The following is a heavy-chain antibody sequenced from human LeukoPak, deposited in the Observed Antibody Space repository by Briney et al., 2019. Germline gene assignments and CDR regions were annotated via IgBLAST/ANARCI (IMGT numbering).Heavy chain of an antibody. Sequence: PGWSLRLCCAASGFTFSSYWMSWVRQAPGKGLEWVANIKQDGSEKYYVDSVKGRFTVSRDNAKNSLYLQMNSLRVEDTAMYYCAKVAASGISPTDYWGQGTLVTVSS. CDR2: IKQDGSEK. CDR3: AKVAASGISPTDY. J-gene: IGHJ4*02. D-gene: IGHD1-26*01. V-gene: IGHV3-7*01. CDR1: GFTFSSYW.